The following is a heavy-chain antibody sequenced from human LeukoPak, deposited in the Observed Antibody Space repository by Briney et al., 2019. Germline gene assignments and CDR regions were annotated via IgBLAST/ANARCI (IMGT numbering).Heavy chain of an antibody. Sequence: PGGSLRLSCAASGFTFSSYAMSWVRQAPGKGLEWVSAISGSGGSTYYADSVKGRFTISRDNAKNSLYLQMNSLRAEDTALYYCAKDYGSGSYYLSDAFDIWGQGTMVTVSS. V-gene: IGHV3-23*01. J-gene: IGHJ3*02. CDR3: AKDYGSGSYYLSDAFDI. CDR1: GFTFSSYA. CDR2: ISGSGGST. D-gene: IGHD3-10*01.